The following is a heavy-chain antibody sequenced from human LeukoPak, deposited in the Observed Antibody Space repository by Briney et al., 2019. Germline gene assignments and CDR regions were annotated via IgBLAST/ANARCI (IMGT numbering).Heavy chain of an antibody. CDR1: GGSFSSYY. J-gene: IGHJ4*02. Sequence: ASETLSLTCTVSGGSFSSYYWSWIRQPPGKGLEWIGYIYYSGSTNYNPSLKSRVTISVDTSKNQFSLKLSSVTAADTAVYYCARLSSGSSSWYDIDYWGQGTLVTVSS. CDR2: IYYSGST. V-gene: IGHV4-59*08. CDR3: ARLSSGSSSWYDIDY. D-gene: IGHD6-13*01.